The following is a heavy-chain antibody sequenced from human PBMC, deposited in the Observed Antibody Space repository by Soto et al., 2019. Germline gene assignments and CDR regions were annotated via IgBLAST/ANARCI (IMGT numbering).Heavy chain of an antibody. J-gene: IGHJ6*02. CDR1: GGSISSYY. CDR2: IYYSGST. V-gene: IGHV4-59*08. CDR3: ARAHYGDFGYGMDV. Sequence: SETLSLTCTVSGGSISSYYWSWIRQPPGKGLEWIGYIYYSGSTNYNPSLKSRVTISVDTSKNQFSLKLSSVTAADTAVYYCARAHYGDFGYGMDVWGQGTTVTVSS. D-gene: IGHD4-17*01.